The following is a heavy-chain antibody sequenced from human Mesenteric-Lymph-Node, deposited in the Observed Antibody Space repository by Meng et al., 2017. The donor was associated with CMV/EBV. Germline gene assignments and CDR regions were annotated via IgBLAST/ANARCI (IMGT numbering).Heavy chain of an antibody. Sequence: GGSLRLSCAASGFTFDDYGMSWVRQAPGKGLEWVSYINWSGRTTTYADSVKGRFTISRDNAKNTLYLQMNSLRAEDTAVYYCARDNIWQYSSSWSFDYWGQGTLVTVSS. CDR2: INWSGRTT. J-gene: IGHJ4*02. V-gene: IGHV3-20*04. D-gene: IGHD6-13*01. CDR3: ARDNIWQYSSSWSFDY. CDR1: GFTFDDYG.